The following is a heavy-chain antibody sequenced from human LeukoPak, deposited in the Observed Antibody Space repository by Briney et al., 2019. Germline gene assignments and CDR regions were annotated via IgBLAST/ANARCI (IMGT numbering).Heavy chain of an antibody. CDR3: ARERGYSGYDSREYNYFDY. CDR2: ISYDGSYK. J-gene: IGHJ4*02. Sequence: GGSLRLSCAASEFTFISYTVHWVRQAPGKGLEWVALISYDGSYKYYADSVKGRFTISRDNSKNTLYLQMKSLRTEDTAVYYCARERGYSGYDSREYNYFDYWGQGTLVTVSS. D-gene: IGHD5-12*01. CDR1: EFTFISYT. V-gene: IGHV3-30*04.